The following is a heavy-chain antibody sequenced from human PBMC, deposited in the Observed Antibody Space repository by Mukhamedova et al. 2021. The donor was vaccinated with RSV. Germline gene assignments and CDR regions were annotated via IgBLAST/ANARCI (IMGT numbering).Heavy chain of an antibody. V-gene: IGHV4-39*01. D-gene: IGHD3-9*01. Sequence: WIGSFYYSGRTYYNPSLKSRVTISVDTSKNQFSLKLSSVTAADTAVYYCARRYADILVMLFDPWGQGTLVTVSS. J-gene: IGHJ5*02. CDR3: ARRYADILVMLFDP. CDR2: FYYSGRT.